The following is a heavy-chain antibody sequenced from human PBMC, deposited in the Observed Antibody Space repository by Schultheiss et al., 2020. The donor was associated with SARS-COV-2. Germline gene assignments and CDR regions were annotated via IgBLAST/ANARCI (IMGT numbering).Heavy chain of an antibody. CDR1: GFTFSSYW. V-gene: IGHV3-7*03. Sequence: GGSLRLSCAASGFTFSSYWMSWVRQAPGKGLEWVANIKQDGSEKYYVDSVKGRFTISRDNAKNSLYLQMNSLRAEDTAVYYCAFDSSGWLHARDYWGQGTLVTVSS. CDR3: AFDSSGWLHARDY. CDR2: IKQDGSEK. D-gene: IGHD6-19*01. J-gene: IGHJ4*02.